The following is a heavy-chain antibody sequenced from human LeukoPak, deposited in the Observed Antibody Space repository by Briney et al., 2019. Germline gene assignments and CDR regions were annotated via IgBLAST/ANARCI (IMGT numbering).Heavy chain of an antibody. D-gene: IGHD6-6*01. Sequence: SQTLSLTCSVSGDSISSRTYYWTWIRQHPEKGLEWIGYIWNSGSTNYNPALKSRVTISVDTSKNQFSLKLTSVTAADTAIYYCARDVSSMFPNWFDPWGQGILVIVSS. CDR3: ARDVSSMFPNWFDP. V-gene: IGHV4-31*03. CDR1: GDSISSRTYY. CDR2: IWNSGST. J-gene: IGHJ5*02.